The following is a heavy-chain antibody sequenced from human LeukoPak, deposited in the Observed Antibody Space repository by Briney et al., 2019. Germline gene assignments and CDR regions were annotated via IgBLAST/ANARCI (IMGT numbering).Heavy chain of an antibody. CDR1: GFTFSSYG. D-gene: IGHD1-14*01. J-gene: IGHJ4*02. Sequence: GGSLRLSCAASGFTFSSYGMHWVRQAPGKGLEWVAVISYDGSNKYYANSVKGRFTISRDNSKNTLYLQMNSLRAEDTAVYYCAQNREGYPWGQGTLVTVSS. V-gene: IGHV3-30*18. CDR2: ISYDGSNK. CDR3: AQNREGYP.